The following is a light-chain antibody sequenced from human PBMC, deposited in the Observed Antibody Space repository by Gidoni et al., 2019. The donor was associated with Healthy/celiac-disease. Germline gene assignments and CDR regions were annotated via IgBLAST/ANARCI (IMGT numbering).Light chain of an antibody. CDR1: SVSSN. CDR3: QQYNNWPPWT. Sequence: SVSSNLAWYQQKPGQAPRLLIYGASIMATGIPARFSGSGSGTEFTLTISSLQSEDFAVYYCQQYNNWPPWTFGQGTKVEIK. J-gene: IGKJ1*01. V-gene: IGKV3D-15*01. CDR2: GAS.